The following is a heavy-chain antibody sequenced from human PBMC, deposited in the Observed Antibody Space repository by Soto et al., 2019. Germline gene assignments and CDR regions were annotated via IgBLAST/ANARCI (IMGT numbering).Heavy chain of an antibody. CDR2: IIPSLGIA. Sequence: QVQLVQSGAEVKKPGSSVKVSCKASGGTFSSYTISWVRQAPGQGIEWMGRIIPSLGIANYAQKFQGRVTITADKSTSTAYIELSSLRSEDTAVYYCARDRVCSSTSCYFAYWGQGTLVTVSS. CDR3: ARDRVCSSTSCYFAY. D-gene: IGHD2-2*01. V-gene: IGHV1-69*08. CDR1: GGTFSSYT. J-gene: IGHJ4*02.